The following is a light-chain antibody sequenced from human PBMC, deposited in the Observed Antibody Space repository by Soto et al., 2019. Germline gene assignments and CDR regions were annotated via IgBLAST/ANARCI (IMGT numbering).Light chain of an antibody. J-gene: IGKJ1*01. CDR3: HQYNFWPT. CDR2: GTS. CDR1: QSVSTN. V-gene: IGKV3-15*01. Sequence: EIVMTQSPATLSVSPGERATLSCRASQSVSTNLAWYQQKPGQSPRLLIYGTSTRATDIPARFSGSGSGTEFTLTISSLQSEDSAVYSCHQYNFWPTFGQGTKVEIK.